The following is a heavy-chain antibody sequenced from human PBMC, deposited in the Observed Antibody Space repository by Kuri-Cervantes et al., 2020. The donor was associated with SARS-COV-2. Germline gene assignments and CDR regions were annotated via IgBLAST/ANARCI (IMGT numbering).Heavy chain of an antibody. Sequence: SGPTLVKPTPTLTLTCTFSGFSLSTSGVGVGWIRQPPGKALEWLELIYWDDDKRYSTSLKSRLTISKDTSKSQVVLTMNNMDPVDTATYYCARTIYFVGLLRGDRPHLDVWGKGTTVTVSS. CDR2: IYWDDDK. CDR1: GFSLSTSGVG. CDR3: ARTIYFVGLLRGDRPHLDV. V-gene: IGHV2-5*02. J-gene: IGHJ6*04. D-gene: IGHD3-9*01.